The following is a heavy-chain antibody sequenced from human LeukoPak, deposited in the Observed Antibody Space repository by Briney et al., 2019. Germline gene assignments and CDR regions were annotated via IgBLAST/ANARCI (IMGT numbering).Heavy chain of an antibody. CDR2: IKQDGSEK. J-gene: IGHJ5*02. CDR3: ARGSLWFDP. Sequence: GGSLRLSCAASGVTFSSYWMSWVRQAPGKGLEWVANIKQDGSEKYYVDSVKGRFTISRDNDKNSLYLQMNSLRAEDTAVYYCARGSLWFDPWGQGTLVTVSS. CDR1: GVTFSSYW. V-gene: IGHV3-7*01.